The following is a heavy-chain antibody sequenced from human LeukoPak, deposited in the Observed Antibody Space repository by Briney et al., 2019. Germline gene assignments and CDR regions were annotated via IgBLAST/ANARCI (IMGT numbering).Heavy chain of an antibody. J-gene: IGHJ4*02. V-gene: IGHV4-30-4*01. CDR2: IYYSGST. D-gene: IGHD5-12*01. Sequence: SETLSLTCTVSGGSISSGDYYWSWIRQPPGKGLEWIGYIYYSGSTYYNPSLKSRVTISADTSKNQFSLKLISLTAADTAVYYCARSPIVATGYYFDYWGQGTLATVSS. CDR3: ARSPIVATGYYFDY. CDR1: GGSISSGDYY.